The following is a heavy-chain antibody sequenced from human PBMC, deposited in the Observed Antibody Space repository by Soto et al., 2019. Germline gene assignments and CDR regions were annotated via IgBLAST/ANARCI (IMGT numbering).Heavy chain of an antibody. V-gene: IGHV1-2*02. CDR1: GYPVTAYY. CDR2: INPATGAA. CDR3: ARGGGVGVAGSAAFDM. D-gene: IGHD3-3*01. J-gene: IGHJ3*02. Sequence: QLHLVQSGAVVKKPGASVTVSCSASGYPVTAYYMHWVRQAPGRGLEWMGGINPATGAAKYTQTFPGRVTIARDTFQSNGFNELGGLTSWGPAVLFWARGGGVGVAGSAAFDMWGQGTLVTVSS.